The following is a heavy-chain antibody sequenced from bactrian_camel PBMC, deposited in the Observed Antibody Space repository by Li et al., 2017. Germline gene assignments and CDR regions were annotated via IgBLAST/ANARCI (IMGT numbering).Heavy chain of an antibody. V-gene: IGHV3S40*01. CDR1: GFTFSNYA. CDR2: IYTGGGTT. Sequence: VQLVESGGGLVQPGGSLRLSCAASGFTFSNYAMSWVRQAPGKGLEWVSSIYTGGGTTYYVDSVKGRFAISKDNAKNTLYLQMNSLKPEDTAVYYCAAVPSLAATMWRGYWGQGTQVTVS. CDR3: AAVPSLAATMWRGY. J-gene: IGHJ4*01. D-gene: IGHD4*01.